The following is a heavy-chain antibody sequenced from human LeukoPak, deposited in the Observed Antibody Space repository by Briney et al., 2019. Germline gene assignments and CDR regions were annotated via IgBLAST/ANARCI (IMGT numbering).Heavy chain of an antibody. CDR3: VKDIQLST. CDR2: TGSSGGST. Sequence: GGSLRLSCAASGFNFITAAMTWVRQAPGKGLEWVSLTGSSGGSTYYADSVKGRFTISRDNFNHTLSLQMNSLRVEDTAIYYCVKDIQLSTWGLGTMVTVSS. J-gene: IGHJ3*01. CDR1: GFNFITAA. D-gene: IGHD5-24*01. V-gene: IGHV3-23*01.